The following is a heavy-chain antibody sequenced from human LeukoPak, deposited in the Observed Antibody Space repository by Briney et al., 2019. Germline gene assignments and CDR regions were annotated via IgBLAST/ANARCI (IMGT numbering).Heavy chain of an antibody. CDR3: ARKWWENWFDS. CDR1: GFTFKNFV. V-gene: IGHV3-23*01. CDR2: ISGNTGAT. D-gene: IGHD2-15*01. Sequence: PGGSLRLSCAASGFTFKNFVMTWVRQAPGQGLDWVSAISGNTGATYYADSVKGRFTISRGNSKNTLYLQMNSLRAEDTAVYYCARKWWENWFDSWGQGALVTVSS. J-gene: IGHJ5*01.